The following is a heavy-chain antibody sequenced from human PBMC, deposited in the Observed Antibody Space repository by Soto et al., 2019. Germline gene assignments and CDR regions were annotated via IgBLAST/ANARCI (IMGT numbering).Heavy chain of an antibody. J-gene: IGHJ6*02. V-gene: IGHV1-18*01. CDR1: GYTFTSYG. Sequence: EASVKVSCKASGYTFTSYGISWVRQAPGQGLEWMGWINGYTGNTNYAQKFQGRVTMTTDTSTNTAYLDLWTLISDDTAVYYCARSWVTGKGGIDVWGQGTTVNVSS. CDR2: INGYTGNT. CDR3: ARSWVTGKGGIDV. D-gene: IGHD3-16*01.